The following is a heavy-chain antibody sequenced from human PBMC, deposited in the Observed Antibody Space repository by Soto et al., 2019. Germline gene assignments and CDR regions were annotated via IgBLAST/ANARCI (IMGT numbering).Heavy chain of an antibody. Sequence: ASVKVSCKASGYTFTSYAIHWVRQAPGQRLEWMGWINAGNGNTKYSQKFQGRVTITRDTSASTAYMELSSLRSEDTAVYYCARTYYYDSSGYPPSFFDYWGQGTLVTVSS. CDR3: ARTYYYDSSGYPPSFFDY. V-gene: IGHV1-3*01. D-gene: IGHD3-22*01. CDR2: INAGNGNT. CDR1: GYTFTSYA. J-gene: IGHJ4*02.